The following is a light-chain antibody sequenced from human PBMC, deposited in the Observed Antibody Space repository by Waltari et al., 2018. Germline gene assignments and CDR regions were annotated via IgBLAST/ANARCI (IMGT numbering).Light chain of an antibody. J-gene: IGLJ2*01. CDR3: LSYTTRISFV. CDR1: SNDIGNSNH. CDR2: EVT. V-gene: IGLV2-23*02. Sequence: QPALTQPASVSGSPGQSITISCTGSSNDIGNSNHVCWYQQHPGKAPRLFISEVTERPYGVPDRFSGPKSGNTASLTISGIQAEDEADYYCLSYTTRISFVFGGGTKLSVL.